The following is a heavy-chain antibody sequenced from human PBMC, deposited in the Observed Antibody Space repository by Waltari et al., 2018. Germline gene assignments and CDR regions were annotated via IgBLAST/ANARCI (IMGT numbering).Heavy chain of an antibody. CDR3: ARGGAADGTGYDY. CDR1: GGSITRCSDH. D-gene: IGHD6-13*01. CDR2: IDPSGST. V-gene: IGHV4-61*02. J-gene: IGHJ4*02. Sequence: QVQLQESGPGLVKPSQTLSLTCTVPGGSITRCSDHWDWIRQPAGKGLECIGRIDPSGSTKYNPSLRSRVTIAKDTSENQLSLKLTTVTAADTAVYYCARGGAADGTGYDYWGQGTLVTVSS.